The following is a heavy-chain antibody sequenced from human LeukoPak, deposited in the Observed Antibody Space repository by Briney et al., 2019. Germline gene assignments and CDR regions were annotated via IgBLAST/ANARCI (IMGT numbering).Heavy chain of an antibody. D-gene: IGHD3-22*01. CDR3: ARALDYYDSSEKGAFDI. Sequence: SETLSLTCTVSGGSISSGDYYWSWIRQPPGKGLEWIGYIYYSGSTYYNPSLKSRVTISVDTSKNQFSLKLSSATAADTAVYYCARALDYYDSSEKGAFDIWGQGTMVTVSS. V-gene: IGHV4-30-4*01. CDR1: GGSISSGDYY. J-gene: IGHJ3*02. CDR2: IYYSGST.